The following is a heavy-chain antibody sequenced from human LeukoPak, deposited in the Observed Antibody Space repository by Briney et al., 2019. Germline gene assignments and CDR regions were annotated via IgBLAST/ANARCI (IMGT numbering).Heavy chain of an antibody. D-gene: IGHD3-22*01. CDR1: TTTFPSYS. J-gene: IGHJ5*02. CDR2: IVASGGST. Sequence: GGSLRLSCAASTTTFPSYSMSWVRQAPGKGLEWVSTIVASGGSTFYAGSVKGRFTISRDSSKRMLYLQMNSLRAEDTAVYYCANTYYDSSPFDPWGQGALVIVS. V-gene: IGHV3-23*01. CDR3: ANTYYDSSPFDP.